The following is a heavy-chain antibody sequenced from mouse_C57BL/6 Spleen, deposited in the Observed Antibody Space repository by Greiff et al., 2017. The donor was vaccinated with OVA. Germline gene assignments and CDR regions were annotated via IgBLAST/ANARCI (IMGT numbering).Heavy chain of an antibody. V-gene: IGHV14-3*01. CDR3: AHENDGWFAY. CDR1: GFTFTNSY. J-gene: IGHJ3*01. D-gene: IGHD2-12*01. Sequence: EVQLQQSVAELVRPGASVKLSCTASGFTFTNSYMHWVKQRPEQGLEWIGRIDPANGNTKYAPKFQGKATLPAAPSSNTAYLQLSSRTSEDAAIYYCAHENDGWFAYWGQGTLVTVSA. CDR2: IDPANGNT.